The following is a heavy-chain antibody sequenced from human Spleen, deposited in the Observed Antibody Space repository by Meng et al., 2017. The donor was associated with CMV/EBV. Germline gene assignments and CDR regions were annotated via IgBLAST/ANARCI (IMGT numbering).Heavy chain of an antibody. V-gene: IGHV4-39*01. Sequence: GSLRLSCTVSGGSISSYYWGWIRQPPGKGLEWIGSIYYSGSTYYNPSLKSRVTISVDTSKNQFSLKLSSVTAADTAVYYCARQTYGSGSYYIGWGQGTLVTVSS. J-gene: IGHJ4*02. CDR3: ARQTYGSGSYYIG. D-gene: IGHD3-10*01. CDR1: GGSISSYY. CDR2: IYYSGST.